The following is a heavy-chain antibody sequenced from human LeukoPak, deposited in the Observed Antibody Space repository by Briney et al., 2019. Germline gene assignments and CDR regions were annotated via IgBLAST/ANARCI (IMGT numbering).Heavy chain of an antibody. J-gene: IGHJ4*02. V-gene: IGHV3-30*02. CDR1: GFTFGSYD. D-gene: IGHD5-18*01. Sequence: GGSLRLSCAASGFTFGSYDMHWVRQAPGKGLEWVAFIRYDGSNENYADSVKGRFTISRDNSKNPLNLQMNSLRPEDTAVYYCAKRASSGAYSYDYWGQGTLVTVSS. CDR2: IRYDGSNE. CDR3: AKRASSGAYSYDY.